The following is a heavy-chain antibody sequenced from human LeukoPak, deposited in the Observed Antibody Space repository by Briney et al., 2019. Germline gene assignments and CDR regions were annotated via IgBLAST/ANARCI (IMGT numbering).Heavy chain of an antibody. CDR1: GFTFSSYS. D-gene: IGHD1-26*01. Sequence: GGSLRLSCAASGFTFSSYSMNWVRQAPGKGLEWVSYISSSSSTIYYADSVKGRFTISRDNAKNSLYLQMNSLRAEDTAVYYCAKDEGATGRYYFDYWGQGTLVTVSS. CDR3: AKDEGATGRYYFDY. J-gene: IGHJ4*02. V-gene: IGHV3-48*01. CDR2: ISSSSSTI.